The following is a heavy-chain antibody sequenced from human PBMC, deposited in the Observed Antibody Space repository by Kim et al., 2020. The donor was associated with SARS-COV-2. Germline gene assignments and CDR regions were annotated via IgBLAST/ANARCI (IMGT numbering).Heavy chain of an antibody. Sequence: LSLTCAASGFSFSNYAMHWVRQAPGKGLEWVAFISYDGRDKCYADSVKGRFTIFRDNSKKTLYVQMNSLTAEDTAVYYCAREDKDFDLWGQGTMVTV. CDR1: GFSFSNYA. CDR3: AREDKDFDL. CDR2: ISYDGRDK. V-gene: IGHV3-30*03. J-gene: IGHJ3*01.